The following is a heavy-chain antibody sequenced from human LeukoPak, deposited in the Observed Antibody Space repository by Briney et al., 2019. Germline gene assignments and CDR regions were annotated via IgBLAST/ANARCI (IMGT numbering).Heavy chain of an antibody. CDR3: ARAISNYYSYFDY. CDR1: GGSISSGGYY. Sequence: SQTLSHTCTVSGGSISSGGYYWSWIRQHPGKGLEWIGYIYYSGSTYYNPSLKSRVTISVDTSKNQFSLKLSSVTAADTAVYYCARAISNYYSYFDYWGQGTLVTVSS. J-gene: IGHJ4*02. CDR2: IYYSGST. V-gene: IGHV4-31*03. D-gene: IGHD4-11*01.